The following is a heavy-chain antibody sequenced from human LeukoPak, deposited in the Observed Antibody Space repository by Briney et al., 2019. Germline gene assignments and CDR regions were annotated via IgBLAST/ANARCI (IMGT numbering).Heavy chain of an antibody. CDR3: ANGQYSSSWGRFDY. D-gene: IGHD6-13*01. CDR2: ISSGGTYE. J-gene: IGHJ4*02. V-gene: IGHV3-30*01. CDR1: GFTFSNYA. Sequence: PGKSLRLSCAASGFTFSNYAMHWVRQAPGKGLEWVSLISSGGTYEYYADSVKGRFTISRDNSKNTLYLQMNSLRAEDTAVYYCANGQYSSSWGRFDYWGQGTLVTVSS.